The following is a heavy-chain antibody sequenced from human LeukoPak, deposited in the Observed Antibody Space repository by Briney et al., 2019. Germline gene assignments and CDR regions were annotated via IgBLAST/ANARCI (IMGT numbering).Heavy chain of an antibody. J-gene: IGHJ4*02. CDR1: GYTFTGNY. V-gene: IGHV1-2*02. Sequence: ASVTVSCKASGYTFTGNYMHWVRQAPGQGLEWMGWINPNSGGTKYTQKFQGRVTMTRDTSISTAYMEVSRLRSDDTAVYYCARDWRGYSGTTTFDFWGQGTLVTVSS. CDR3: ARDWRGYSGTTTFDF. D-gene: IGHD2/OR15-2a*01. CDR2: INPNSGGT.